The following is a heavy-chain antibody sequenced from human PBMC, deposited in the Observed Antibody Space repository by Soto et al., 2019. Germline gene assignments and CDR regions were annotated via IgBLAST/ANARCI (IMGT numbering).Heavy chain of an antibody. CDR3: ARVVVVAATLGWFDP. J-gene: IGHJ5*02. D-gene: IGHD2-15*01. Sequence: QVQLVHSGAEVKKPGSSVKVSCKASGGTFSSYTISWVRQAPGQGLEWMGRIIPLLGMANDAKTVQGRVTITADKPTSTAYMEVRSLTSEDTAVYYCARVVVVAATLGWFDPWGQGTLVTVSS. CDR2: IIPLLGMA. V-gene: IGHV1-69*02. CDR1: GGTFSSYT.